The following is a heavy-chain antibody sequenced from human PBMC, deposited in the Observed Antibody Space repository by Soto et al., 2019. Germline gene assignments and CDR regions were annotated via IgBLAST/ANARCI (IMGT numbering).Heavy chain of an antibody. Sequence: EASVKVSCKASGYTFTSYGISWVRQAPGQGLEWMGWISAYNGNTNYAQKLQGRVTMTTDTSTSTAYMELRSLRSDDTAVYYCARGRSWSGYQTDFDYWGQGTLVTVSS. CDR1: GYTFTSYG. V-gene: IGHV1-18*01. J-gene: IGHJ4*02. CDR2: ISAYNGNT. D-gene: IGHD3-3*01. CDR3: ARGRSWSGYQTDFDY.